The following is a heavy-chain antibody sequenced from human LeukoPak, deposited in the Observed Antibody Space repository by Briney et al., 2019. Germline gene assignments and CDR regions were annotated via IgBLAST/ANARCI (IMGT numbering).Heavy chain of an antibody. D-gene: IGHD6-19*01. Sequence: GGSLRLSCAASGFSLSSYWMSWVRQPPGKGLEWVANIKQDGSEKAYVDSVKGQFTISRDNAKNSLFLQLSSLRAEDTAVYYCGGGLGWLADYWGQGILVTVSS. CDR3: GGGLGWLADY. CDR2: IKQDGSEK. V-gene: IGHV3-7*01. CDR1: GFSLSSYW. J-gene: IGHJ4*02.